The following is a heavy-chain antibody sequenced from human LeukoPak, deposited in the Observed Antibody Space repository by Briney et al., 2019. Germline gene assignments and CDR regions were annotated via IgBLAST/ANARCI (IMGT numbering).Heavy chain of an antibody. Sequence: GGSLRLSCAASGFTFNNYAMSWLRQAPGKGLEWVSAILGSGRSAYYADSVKGRFTISRDNSKKSLFLQMNSLRVEDTALYYCSKWGDYDVLTGYYDSDFWGQGTLVTVSA. V-gene: IGHV3-23*01. CDR2: ILGSGRSA. D-gene: IGHD3-9*01. J-gene: IGHJ4*02. CDR1: GFTFNNYA. CDR3: SKWGDYDVLTGYYDSDF.